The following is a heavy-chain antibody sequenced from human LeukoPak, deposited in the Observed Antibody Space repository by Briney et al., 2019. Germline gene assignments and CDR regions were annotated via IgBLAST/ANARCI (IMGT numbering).Heavy chain of an antibody. J-gene: IGHJ4*02. D-gene: IGHD3-10*01. Sequence: GGSLRLSCAASGFTVSSNYMSWVRQAPGKGLEWVSVIYSGGSTYYADSVKGRFTVSRDNSKNTLYLQMNSLRAEDTAVYYCETKVPGVTPYDYWGQGTLVTVSS. CDR3: ETKVPGVTPYDY. CDR1: GFTVSSNY. V-gene: IGHV3-53*01. CDR2: IYSGGST.